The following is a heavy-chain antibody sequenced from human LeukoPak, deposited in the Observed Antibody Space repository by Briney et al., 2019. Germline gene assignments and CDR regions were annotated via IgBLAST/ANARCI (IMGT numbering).Heavy chain of an antibody. CDR1: GGSFSGYY. Sequence: SETLSLTCAVYGGSFSGYYWSWIRQPPGKGLEWIGEINHSGSTNYNPSLKSRVTISVDTSKNQFSLKLSSVTAADTAVYYCASAVYDFWSGYQDYWGQGTLVTVSS. D-gene: IGHD3-3*01. CDR2: INHSGST. V-gene: IGHV4-34*01. CDR3: ASAVYDFWSGYQDY. J-gene: IGHJ4*02.